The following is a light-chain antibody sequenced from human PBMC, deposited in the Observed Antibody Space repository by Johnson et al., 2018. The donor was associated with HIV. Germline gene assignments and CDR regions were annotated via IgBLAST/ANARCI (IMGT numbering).Light chain of an antibody. CDR2: DNN. CDR1: SSNIGNNY. J-gene: IGLJ1*01. Sequence: QLVLTQPPSVSAAPGQKVTISCSGSSSNIGNNYVSWYQQLPGTAPKLLIYDNNKRPSGIPDRFSGSKSGTSATLAITGLPTGDEADYYCGTWDSSLSADVFGTGTKVTVL. CDR3: GTWDSSLSADV. V-gene: IGLV1-51*01.